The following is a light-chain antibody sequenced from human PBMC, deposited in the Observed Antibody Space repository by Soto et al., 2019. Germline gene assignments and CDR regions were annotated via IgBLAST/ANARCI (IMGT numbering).Light chain of an antibody. Sequence: QSALTQPPSASGSPGQSVTISCTGTSSDVGGYNCVSWYQQHPGKAPKLMIYEVSKRPSGVPDRFSGSKSGNTASLTVSGLQAEDEADYYCSSYAGINNPVVSGGGTKLTVL. CDR1: SSDVGGYNC. J-gene: IGLJ2*01. CDR2: EVS. V-gene: IGLV2-8*01. CDR3: SSYAGINNPVV.